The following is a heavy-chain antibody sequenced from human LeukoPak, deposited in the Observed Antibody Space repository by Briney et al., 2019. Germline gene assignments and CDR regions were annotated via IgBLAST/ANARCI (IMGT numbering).Heavy chain of an antibody. CDR2: IYYSGST. Sequence: SETLSLTCTVSGGSISSSSYYWGWIRQPPGKGLEWIGSIYYSGSTYYNPSLKSRVTISVDTSKNQFSLKLSSVTAADTAVYYCARRVRGGDIVVVPAAIQDHYFDYWGQGTLVTVSS. D-gene: IGHD2-2*02. CDR1: GGSISSSSYY. CDR3: ARRVRGGDIVVVPAAIQDHYFDY. J-gene: IGHJ4*02. V-gene: IGHV4-39*01.